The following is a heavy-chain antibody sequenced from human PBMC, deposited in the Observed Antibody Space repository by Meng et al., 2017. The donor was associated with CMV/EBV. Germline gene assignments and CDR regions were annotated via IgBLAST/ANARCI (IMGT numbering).Heavy chain of an antibody. Sequence: QVQLVQSGPEVKRPGSSVKVSCQASGGSSGGTFTKFAFHWVREAPGRGLEWVGGILPITTTTFSARKFQGRVTLSADKSTKTIFMELTRLTSDDTAMYFCARGGDFRASGNFEETLYNSFDPWGQGTLVTVSS. CDR2: ILPITTTT. V-gene: IGHV1-69*06. CDR1: GGSSGGTFTKFA. D-gene: IGHD3-10*01. CDR3: ARGGDFRASGNFEETLYNSFDP. J-gene: IGHJ5*02.